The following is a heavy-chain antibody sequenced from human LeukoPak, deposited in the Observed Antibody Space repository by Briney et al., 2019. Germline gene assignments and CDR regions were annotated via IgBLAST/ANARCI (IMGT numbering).Heavy chain of an antibody. J-gene: IGHJ5*02. CDR1: GYTLTELS. Sequence: ASVKVSCKVSGYTLTELSMHWARQAPGKGLEWMGGFDPEDGETIYAQKFQGRVTMTEDTSTDTAYMELSSLRSEDTAVYYCATPYSSGWYVRGWFDPWGQGTLVTVSS. CDR3: ATPYSSGWYVRGWFDP. V-gene: IGHV1-24*01. CDR2: FDPEDGET. D-gene: IGHD6-19*01.